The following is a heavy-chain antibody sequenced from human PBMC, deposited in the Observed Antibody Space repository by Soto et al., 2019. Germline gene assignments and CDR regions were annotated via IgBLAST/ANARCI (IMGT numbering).Heavy chain of an antibody. J-gene: IGHJ6*02. CDR2: ISSSGTII. CDR3: ASDDCTSSSCHSFFYAMDV. V-gene: IGHV3-48*03. Sequence: VQLVESGGGLVQPGGSLRLSCAASGFMFSSYEMNWVRQAPGKGLEWVSHISSSGTIIYNADSVKGRFTISRDNAKNSLYLHMNSLRAEDTAVYYCASDDCTSSSCHSFFYAMDVWGQGTTVTVSS. D-gene: IGHD2-2*01. CDR1: GFMFSSYE.